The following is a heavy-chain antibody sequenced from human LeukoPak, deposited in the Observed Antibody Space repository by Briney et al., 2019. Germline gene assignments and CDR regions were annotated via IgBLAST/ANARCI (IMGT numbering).Heavy chain of an antibody. V-gene: IGHV3-21*01. Sequence: SGGSLRLSCAASGFTFSSYEMNWVRQAPGKGLEWVSSISSSGSFRYFADSVKGRFTISKDNAKNLLLLQMNNLRVDDTAVYYCARGTWDYWGQGTLVTVSS. J-gene: IGHJ4*02. D-gene: IGHD1-14*01. CDR3: ARGTWDY. CDR1: GFTFSSYE. CDR2: ISSSGSFR.